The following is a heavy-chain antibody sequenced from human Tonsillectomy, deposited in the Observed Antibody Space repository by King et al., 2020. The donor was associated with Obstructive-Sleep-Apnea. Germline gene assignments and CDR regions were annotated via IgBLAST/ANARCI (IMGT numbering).Heavy chain of an antibody. Sequence: QLVQSGAEVKKPGASVKVSCKASGYTFTGYYMHWVRQAPGQGLEWMGWINPNSGGTNYAQKFQGWVTMTRDTSISTAYMELSRLRSDDTAVYYCARGEYDYGDYQTSIDYWGQGTLVTVSS. V-gene: IGHV1-2*04. D-gene: IGHD4-17*01. CDR2: INPNSGGT. CDR3: ARGEYDYGDYQTSIDY. J-gene: IGHJ4*02. CDR1: GYTFTGYY.